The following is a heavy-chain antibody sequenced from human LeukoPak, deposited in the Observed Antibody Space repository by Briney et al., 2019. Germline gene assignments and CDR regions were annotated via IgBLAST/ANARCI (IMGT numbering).Heavy chain of an antibody. J-gene: IGHJ3*02. Sequence: SQTLSLTCAISGDSVSSNSVAWNWIRQSPSRSLEWLGRTYYRSKWYNDYAVSVKSRITINPDTSKNQFSLHLNSVTPEDTAVYYCVRDSDADRDAFDIWGQGTMVTVSS. CDR1: GDSVSSNSVA. CDR2: TYYRSKWYN. CDR3: VRDSDADRDAFDI. V-gene: IGHV6-1*01.